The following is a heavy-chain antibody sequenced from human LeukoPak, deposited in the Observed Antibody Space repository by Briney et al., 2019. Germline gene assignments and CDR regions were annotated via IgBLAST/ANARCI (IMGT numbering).Heavy chain of an antibody. D-gene: IGHD6-13*01. CDR3: ARESAAGGHLEYYFDY. CDR2: ISGSGGST. Sequence: GGSLRLSCVVSGFTFSSYAMSWVRQAPGKGLEWVSGISGSGGSTYYADSVKGRFTISRDNTKNTLYLQMNSLRAEDTAVYYCARESAAGGHLEYYFDYWGQGTLVTVSS. CDR1: GFTFSSYA. J-gene: IGHJ4*02. V-gene: IGHV3-23*01.